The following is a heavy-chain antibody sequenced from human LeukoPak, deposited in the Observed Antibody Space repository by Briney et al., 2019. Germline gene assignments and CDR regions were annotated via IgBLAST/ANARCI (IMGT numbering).Heavy chain of an antibody. J-gene: IGHJ4*02. CDR1: GFTFSSYW. D-gene: IGHD3-10*01. CDR2: INSDGSST. CDR3: AREEGLQWFGSHGLCDY. V-gene: IGHV3-74*01. Sequence: PGGSLRLSCAASGFTFSSYWMHWVRQAPGKGLVWVSRINSDGSSTSYADSVKGRFTISRDNAKNTLYLQMNSLRAEDTAVYYCAREEGLQWFGSHGLCDYWGQGTLVTVSS.